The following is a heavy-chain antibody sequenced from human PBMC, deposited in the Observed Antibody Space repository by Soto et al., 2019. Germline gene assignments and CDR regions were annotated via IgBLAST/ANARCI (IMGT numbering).Heavy chain of an antibody. D-gene: IGHD6-13*01. Sequence: EVQLLESGGGLVQPGGSLRLSCAASGFTFSSYAMSWVRQAPGKGLEWVSAISGSGGSTYYADSVKGRFTISRDNSKNTLYLQMNILRAEDTAVYYCARRRPYSSSWDEDYWGQGTLVTVSS. CDR1: GFTFSSYA. V-gene: IGHV3-23*01. CDR2: ISGSGGST. J-gene: IGHJ4*02. CDR3: ARRRPYSSSWDEDY.